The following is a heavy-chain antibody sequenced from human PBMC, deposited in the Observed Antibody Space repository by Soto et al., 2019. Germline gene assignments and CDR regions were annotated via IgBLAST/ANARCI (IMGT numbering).Heavy chain of an antibody. Sequence: QVQLQQWGAGLLKPSETLSLTCAVYGGSFSGYYWSWIRQPPGKGLEWIGEINHSGSTNYNPSLKSRVTISVDTSKNQFSLKLSSVTAADTAVYYCASVYYYDSSGYYYVGSNGYWGQGTLVTVSS. CDR1: GGSFSGYY. CDR2: INHSGST. J-gene: IGHJ4*02. D-gene: IGHD3-22*01. V-gene: IGHV4-34*01. CDR3: ASVYYYDSSGYYYVGSNGY.